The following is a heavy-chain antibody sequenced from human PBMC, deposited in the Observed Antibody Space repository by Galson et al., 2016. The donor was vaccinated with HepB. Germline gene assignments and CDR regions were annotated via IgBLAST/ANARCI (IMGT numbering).Heavy chain of an antibody. CDR1: GFTFSDYG. V-gene: IGHV3-30*18. CDR2: ISYDGGNK. D-gene: IGHD1-26*01. J-gene: IGHJ3*02. Sequence: SLRLSCAASGFTFSDYGMHWVRQAPGKGLEWVAVISYDGGNKYYADSVKGRFTISRDNSKNTLYLQMNSLRAEDTAVYYRAKDQFGGSSYGGNDAFDIWGQGTMVTVSS. CDR3: AKDQFGGSSYGGNDAFDI.